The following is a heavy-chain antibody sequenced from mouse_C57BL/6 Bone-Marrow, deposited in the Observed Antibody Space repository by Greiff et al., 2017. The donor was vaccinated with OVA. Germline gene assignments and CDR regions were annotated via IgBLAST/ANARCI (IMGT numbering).Heavy chain of an antibody. CDR3: ARGYSNYALYYFDY. Sequence: VQLQQPGAELVRPGSSVKLSCKASGYTFTSYWMHWVKQRPIQGLEWIGNIDPSDSETPYNQKFKDKATLTVDKSSSTAYMQLSSLTSEDAAVYYCARGYSNYALYYFDYWGQGTTLTVSS. CDR1: GYTFTSYW. CDR2: IDPSDSET. V-gene: IGHV1-52*01. D-gene: IGHD2-5*01. J-gene: IGHJ2*01.